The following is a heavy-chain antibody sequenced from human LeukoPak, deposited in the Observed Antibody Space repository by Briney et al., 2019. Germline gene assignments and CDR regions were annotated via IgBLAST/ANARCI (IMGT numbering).Heavy chain of an antibody. Sequence: PGGSLRLSCAAPGFTFSSYAMHWVRQAPGKGLEWVAVISYDGSNKYYADSVKGRFTISRDNSKNTLYLQMNSLRAEDTAVYYCARDLVRGYYDFWSGYYFDYWGQGTLVTVSS. CDR1: GFTFSSYA. V-gene: IGHV3-30*04. CDR2: ISYDGSNK. D-gene: IGHD3-3*01. J-gene: IGHJ4*02. CDR3: ARDLVRGYYDFWSGYYFDY.